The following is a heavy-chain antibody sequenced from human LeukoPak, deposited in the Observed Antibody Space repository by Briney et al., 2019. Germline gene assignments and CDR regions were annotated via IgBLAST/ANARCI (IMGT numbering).Heavy chain of an antibody. Sequence: GGSLRLSCVASGFTFSSYSMNWVRQAPGEGLEWVSYISSLSGTIYYADSVKGRFTISRDNAKNSLYLQMDSLRAEDTAVYYCAKDRGEYDFWSGYYYYYYMDVWGKGTTVTVSS. CDR2: ISSLSGTI. J-gene: IGHJ6*03. V-gene: IGHV3-48*01. D-gene: IGHD3-3*01. CDR1: GFTFSSYS. CDR3: AKDRGEYDFWSGYYYYYYMDV.